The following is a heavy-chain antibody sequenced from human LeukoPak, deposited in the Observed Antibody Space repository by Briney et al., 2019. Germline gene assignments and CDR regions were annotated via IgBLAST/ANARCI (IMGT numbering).Heavy chain of an antibody. D-gene: IGHD3-16*01. CDR3: AKDQGGKNYFDY. CDR2: KWYDRNNK. V-gene: IGHV3-33*03. CDR1: GFTFSIYG. J-gene: IGHJ4*02. Sequence: GGSLRLSCAASGFTFSIYGMHWAREAPGKGLECVTVKWYDRNNKHYADGRERRYTNTRNNSQNTLYLQMNSLRAEDTAVYYCAKDQGGKNYFDYWGQGTLVTVSS.